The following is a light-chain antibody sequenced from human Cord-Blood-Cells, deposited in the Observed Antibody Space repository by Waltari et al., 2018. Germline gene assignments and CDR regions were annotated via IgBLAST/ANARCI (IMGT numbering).Light chain of an antibody. CDR1: QSVSSY. V-gene: IGKV3-11*01. CDR2: DAP. Sequence: EIVLTQTHAPLSLSPGERATLSCRASQSVSSYLAWYQQKPGQAPRLLIYDAPNRATGIPARFSGSGSGTDFTLTISSLEPEDFAVYYCQQRSNWPPLTFGGGTKVEIK. CDR3: QQRSNWPPLT. J-gene: IGKJ4*01.